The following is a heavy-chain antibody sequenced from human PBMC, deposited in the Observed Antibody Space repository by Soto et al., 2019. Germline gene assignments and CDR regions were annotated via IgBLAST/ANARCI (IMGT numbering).Heavy chain of an antibody. CDR2: INPNSGGT. Sequence: ASVKVSCKASGYTFTGYYMHWVRQAPGQGLEWMGWINPNSGGTNYAQKFQGWVTMTRDTSISTTYMELSRLRSDDTAVYYCARARDTQWLVSYYFDYWGQGTLVTVSS. V-gene: IGHV1-2*04. D-gene: IGHD6-19*01. CDR3: ARARDTQWLVSYYFDY. CDR1: GYTFTGYY. J-gene: IGHJ4*02.